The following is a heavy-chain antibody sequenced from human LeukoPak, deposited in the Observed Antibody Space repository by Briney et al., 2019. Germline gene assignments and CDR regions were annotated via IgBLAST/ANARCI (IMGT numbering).Heavy chain of an antibody. D-gene: IGHD3-22*01. CDR3: ARDPPYYYDSSGQPDY. V-gene: IGHV3-69-1*01. CDR2: FSNGGDR. Sequence: FSNGGDRRYADSVKGRFTISRDNAKNSLYLQMNSLRAEDTAVYYCARDPPYYYDSSGQPDYWGQGTLVTVSS. J-gene: IGHJ4*02.